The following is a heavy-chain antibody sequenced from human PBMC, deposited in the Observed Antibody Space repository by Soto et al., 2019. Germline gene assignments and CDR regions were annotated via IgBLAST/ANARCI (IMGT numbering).Heavy chain of an antibody. J-gene: IGHJ4*02. V-gene: IGHV4-34*01. CDR2: INHSGST. CDR3: ARLPQNWDQTGYFDY. CDR1: GGSFSGYY. Sequence: LSLTCAVYGGSFSGYYWSWIRQPPGKGLEWIGEINHSGSTNYNPSLKSRVTISVDTSKNQFSLKLSSVTAADTAVYYCARLPQNWDQTGYFDYWGQGTLVTVSS. D-gene: IGHD7-27*01.